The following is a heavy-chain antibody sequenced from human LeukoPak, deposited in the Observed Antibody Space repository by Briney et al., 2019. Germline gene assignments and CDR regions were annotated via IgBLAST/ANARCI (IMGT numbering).Heavy chain of an antibody. CDR1: GYSISSGYY. Sequence: SETLSLTCTVSGYSISSGYYWGWIRQPPGKGLEWIGSIYHSGSTYYNPSLKSRVTISVDTSKNQFSLKLSSVTAADTAVYYCARLGGIAAASPLNWFDPWARELWSPSPQ. CDR2: IYHSGST. J-gene: IGHJ5*02. CDR3: ARLGGIAAASPLNWFDP. V-gene: IGHV4-38-2*02. D-gene: IGHD6-13*01.